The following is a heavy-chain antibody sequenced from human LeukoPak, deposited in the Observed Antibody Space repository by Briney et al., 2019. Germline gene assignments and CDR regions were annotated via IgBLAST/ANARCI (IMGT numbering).Heavy chain of an antibody. CDR3: ARENWRDGYVGSK. D-gene: IGHD5-24*01. V-gene: IGHV4-39*07. CDR2: IHHSGST. Sequence: SETLSLTCSVSGGSIVSSTFYWGWVRQPPGKGLEWIGIIHHSGSTYYNSSLKSRVTISVDTSKNTLSLKLNSVTAADTAVYYCARENWRDGYVGSKWGQGTLVTVSS. CDR1: GGSIVSSTFY. J-gene: IGHJ4*02.